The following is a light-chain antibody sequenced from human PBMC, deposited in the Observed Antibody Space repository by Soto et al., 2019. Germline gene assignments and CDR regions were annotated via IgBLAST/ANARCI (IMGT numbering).Light chain of an antibody. CDR3: QQYGNSPLT. CDR2: GAS. CDR1: QSVTSSY. V-gene: IGKV3-20*01. J-gene: IGKJ4*01. Sequence: EIVLTQSPGTLSLSPGERATLSCRASQSVTSSYLAWYQQKPGQAPTLLIYGASSRATGIPDRSSGSGSGTDCTLTISRLEPEDFAVYYCQQYGNSPLTFGGGTKVEIK.